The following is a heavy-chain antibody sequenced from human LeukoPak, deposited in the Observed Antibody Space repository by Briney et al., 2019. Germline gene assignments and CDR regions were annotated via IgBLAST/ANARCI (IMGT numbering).Heavy chain of an antibody. CDR3: AILSDYGDYYYYYYMDV. CDR1: EGTFSSYA. Sequence: SVKVSCKASEGTFSSYAISWVRQAPGQGLERMGGIIPIFGTANYAQKCQGRVTITTDESTSTAYMELSSLRSEDTAVYYCAILSDYGDYYYYYYMDVWGKGTTVTVSS. D-gene: IGHD4-17*01. V-gene: IGHV1-69*05. CDR2: IIPIFGTA. J-gene: IGHJ6*03.